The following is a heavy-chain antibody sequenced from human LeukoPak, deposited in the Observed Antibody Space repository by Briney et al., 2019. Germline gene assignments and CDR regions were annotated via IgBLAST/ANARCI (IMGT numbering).Heavy chain of an antibody. Sequence: SETLSLTCTVSGVSINDYYWSWIRQSPGKGLEWIGYIYYSGITSYNPSLKSPVTISVDTSKNQFSLKLSSMTAADTAVYYCTGSKMSTFYFDFWGQGILVTVSS. CDR3: TGSKMSTFYFDF. D-gene: IGHD5-24*01. CDR1: GVSINDYY. CDR2: IYYSGIT. V-gene: IGHV4-59*08. J-gene: IGHJ4*02.